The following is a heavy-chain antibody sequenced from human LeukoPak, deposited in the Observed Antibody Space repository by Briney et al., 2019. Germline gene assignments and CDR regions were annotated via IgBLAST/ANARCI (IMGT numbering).Heavy chain of an antibody. V-gene: IGHV1-18*01. Sequence: GASVKVSCKASGYTFTSYGISWVRQAPGQGLEWMGWISAYNGNTNYAQKLQGRVTMTTDTSTSTAYMELRSLRSDDTAVYYCARERSSWPAGAYDAFDIWGQGTMVTVSS. CDR2: ISAYNGNT. D-gene: IGHD6-13*01. CDR3: ARERSSWPAGAYDAFDI. J-gene: IGHJ3*02. CDR1: GYTFTSYG.